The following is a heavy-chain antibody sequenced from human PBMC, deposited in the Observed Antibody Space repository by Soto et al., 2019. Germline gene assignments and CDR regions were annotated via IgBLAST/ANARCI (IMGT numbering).Heavy chain of an antibody. V-gene: IGHV4-39*01. CDR1: CGSISSGGYY. CDR3: ARLLRKQLVGFGGYYFDY. Sequence: PSETLSLTCTVSCGSISSGGYYWSWIRKHPGKGLEWIGSIYYSGSTYYNPSLKSRVTISVDTSKNQFSLKLSSVTAADTAVYYCARLLRKQLVGFGGYYFDYWGQGTLVTVSS. J-gene: IGHJ4*02. CDR2: IYYSGST. D-gene: IGHD6-6*01.